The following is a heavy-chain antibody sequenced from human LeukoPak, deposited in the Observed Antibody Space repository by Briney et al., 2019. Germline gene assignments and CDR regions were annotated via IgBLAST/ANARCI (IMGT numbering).Heavy chain of an antibody. D-gene: IGHD3-3*01. CDR2: INAYNGLT. CDR1: GYTFNNYG. Sequence: ASVKVSCKASGYTFNNYGISWVRQAPGQGLEWMGWINAYNGLTNYAQRLQGRVTMTPDTSTSTAYMELRSLRSDDTAVYYCARDTRCFHGVDFWSAEPLPGCYYYYYMDVWGKGTTVTVSS. V-gene: IGHV1-18*01. J-gene: IGHJ6*03. CDR3: ARDTRCFHGVDFWSAEPLPGCYYYYYMDV.